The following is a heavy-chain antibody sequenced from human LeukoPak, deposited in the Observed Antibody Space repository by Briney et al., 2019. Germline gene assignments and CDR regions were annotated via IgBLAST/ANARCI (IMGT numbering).Heavy chain of an antibody. CDR1: GFTFSSYW. CDR2: IKQDGSEQ. J-gene: IGHJ4*02. Sequence: GGSLRLSCATSGFTFSSYWMSWDRQAPGKGLEWVANIKQDGSEQYYVDSVKGRFTISRDNTKNSLYLQMNSLRAEDTAVYYCARLWSASESFDYWGQGTLVTVSS. CDR3: ARLWSASESFDY. V-gene: IGHV3-7*01. D-gene: IGHD3-3*01.